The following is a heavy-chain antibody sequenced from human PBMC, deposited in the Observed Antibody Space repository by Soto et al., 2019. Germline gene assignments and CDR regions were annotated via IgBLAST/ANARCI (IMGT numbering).Heavy chain of an antibody. V-gene: IGHV4-31*03. Sequence: KPSETLSLTCTVSGGSISSGGYYWSWIRQHPGKGLEWIGYIYYSGSTYYNPSLKSRVTISVDTSKNQFSLKLSSVTAADTAVYYCARARTLGLGATEYYFDYWGQGTLVTVSS. CDR1: GGSISSGGYY. CDR2: IYYSGST. CDR3: ARARTLGLGATEYYFDY. D-gene: IGHD1-26*01. J-gene: IGHJ4*02.